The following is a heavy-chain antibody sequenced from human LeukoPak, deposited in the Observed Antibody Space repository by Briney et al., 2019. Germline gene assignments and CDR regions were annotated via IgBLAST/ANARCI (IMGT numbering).Heavy chain of an antibody. Sequence: GGSLRLSCAASGFSFSSYWMHWVRQAPGKGLVWVSRIKSDGSSTSYADSVKGRFTISRDNAKNTLYLQMNSLRAEDTAVYYCVLGGFDYWGQGTLVTVSS. V-gene: IGHV3-74*01. CDR3: VLGGFDY. D-gene: IGHD3-16*01. J-gene: IGHJ4*02. CDR2: IKSDGSST. CDR1: GFSFSSYW.